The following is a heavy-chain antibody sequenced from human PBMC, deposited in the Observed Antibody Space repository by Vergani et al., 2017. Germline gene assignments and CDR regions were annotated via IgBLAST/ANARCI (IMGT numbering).Heavy chain of an antibody. D-gene: IGHD5-12*01. CDR1: GFTFSSYW. Sequence: EVQLVESGGGLVKPGGSLRLSCAASGFTFSSYWMSWVRQAPGKGLEWVANIKQDGSEKYYVDSVKGRFTISRDNAKNSLYLQMNSLRAADTAVYYCARGGPLRLRGWFDPWGQGTLVTVSS. V-gene: IGHV3-7*03. CDR2: IKQDGSEK. J-gene: IGHJ5*02. CDR3: ARGGPLRLRGWFDP.